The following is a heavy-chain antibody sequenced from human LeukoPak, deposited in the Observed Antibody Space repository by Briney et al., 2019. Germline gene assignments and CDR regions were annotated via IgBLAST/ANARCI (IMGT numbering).Heavy chain of an antibody. CDR1: GFTFSSYA. CDR3: ARDTLGEGEDANYAVYYFDY. V-gene: IGHV3-7*01. D-gene: IGHD4/OR15-4a*01. CDR2: IKQDGNEK. J-gene: IGHJ4*02. Sequence: GGSLRLSCAASGFTFSSYAMSWVRQAPGKGLEWVANIKQDGNEKYYADSVKGRFTISRDNGKNSLDLQMNSLRADDTAFYYCARDTLGEGEDANYAVYYFDYWGQGTVVTVSS.